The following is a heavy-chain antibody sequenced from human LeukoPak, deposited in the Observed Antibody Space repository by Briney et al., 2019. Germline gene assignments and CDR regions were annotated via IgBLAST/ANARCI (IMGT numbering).Heavy chain of an antibody. Sequence: ASVKVSCKASGGTFSSYTISWVRQAPGQGLEWMGRIIPILSIANYAQKFQGRVTITADKSTSTAYMELSSLRSEDTAVYYCARVTPGYGDYYFDYWGQGTLVTVSS. J-gene: IGHJ4*02. CDR3: ARVTPGYGDYYFDY. CDR1: GGTFSSYT. CDR2: IIPILSIA. V-gene: IGHV1-69*02. D-gene: IGHD4-17*01.